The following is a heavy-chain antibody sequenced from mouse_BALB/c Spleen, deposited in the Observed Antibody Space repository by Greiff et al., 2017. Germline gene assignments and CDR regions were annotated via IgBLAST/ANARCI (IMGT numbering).Heavy chain of an antibody. V-gene: IGHV1-15*01. J-gene: IGHJ2*01. D-gene: IGHD2-1*01. CDR2: IDPETGGN. CDR1: GYTFTDYE. Sequence: VQLQQSGAELVRPGASVTLSCKASGYTFTDYEMHWVKQTPVHGLEWIGAIDPETGGNAYNQKFKGKATLTADKSSSTAYMELRSLTSEDSAVYYCTRAQYGNSFDYWGQGTTLTVSS. CDR3: TRAQYGNSFDY.